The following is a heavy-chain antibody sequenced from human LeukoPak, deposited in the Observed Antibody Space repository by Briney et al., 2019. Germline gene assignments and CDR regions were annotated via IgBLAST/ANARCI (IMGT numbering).Heavy chain of an antibody. V-gene: IGHV3-21*04. CDR1: GFTFSSYS. J-gene: IGHJ4*02. Sequence: PGGSLRLSCAASGFTFSSYSMNWVRQAPGKGLEWVSSISSSGSYIYYADSVKGRFTISRDSAKNSLYLQMNSLRAEDTAIYYCTRSGYRHPYHFDSWGQGTLVTVSS. D-gene: IGHD3-22*01. CDR2: ISSSGSYI. CDR3: TRSGYRHPYHFDS.